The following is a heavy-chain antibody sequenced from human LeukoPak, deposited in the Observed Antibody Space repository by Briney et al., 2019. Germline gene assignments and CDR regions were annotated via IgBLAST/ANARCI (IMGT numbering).Heavy chain of an antibody. J-gene: IGHJ6*03. D-gene: IGHD5-18*01. V-gene: IGHV4-31*03. CDR3: ARDRGSSSYGPYYYYMDV. Sequence: SETLSLTCTVSGGSISSGGYYWSWIRQHPGKGLEWIGYIYYSGSTYYNPSLKSRVTISVDTSKNRFSLKLSSVTAADTAVYYCARDRGSSSYGPYYYYMDVWGKGTTVTVSS. CDR2: IYYSGST. CDR1: GGSISSGGYY.